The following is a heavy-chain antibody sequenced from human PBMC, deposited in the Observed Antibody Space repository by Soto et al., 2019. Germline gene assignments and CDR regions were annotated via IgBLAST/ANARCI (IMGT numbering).Heavy chain of an antibody. CDR2: IYNTGNA. CDR1: GDSISNSRFY. J-gene: IGHJ5*02. CDR3: ARDFFDSSDYTTNWFDP. V-gene: IGHV4-39*01. Sequence: SETLSLTCSVSGDSISNSRFYWAWIRQPPGEGLEWIGSIYNTGNAYYNPSLKSRVTISVDTSKNQFSLKLTSVTAADAALYYCARDFFDSSDYTTNWFDPWGQGTLVTVS. D-gene: IGHD3-22*01.